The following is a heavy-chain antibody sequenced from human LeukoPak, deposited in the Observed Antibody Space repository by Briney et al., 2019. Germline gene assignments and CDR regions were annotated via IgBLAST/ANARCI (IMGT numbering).Heavy chain of an antibody. CDR1: GFTFSSYN. CDR2: ITSSSSYI. Sequence: PGGSLRLSCVASGFTFSSYNMNWVRQAPGKGLEWVSSITSSSSYIYYADSVKGRFTISRDNAKNSLFLQMNSLTAEDTAVYYCAKSPRVLMVYGGGENYFDYWGQGTLVTVSS. CDR3: AKSPRVLMVYGGGENYFDY. J-gene: IGHJ4*02. D-gene: IGHD2-8*01. V-gene: IGHV3-21*01.